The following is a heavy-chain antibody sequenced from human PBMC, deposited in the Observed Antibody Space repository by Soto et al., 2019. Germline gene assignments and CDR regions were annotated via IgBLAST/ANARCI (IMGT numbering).Heavy chain of an antibody. CDR1: GFSLSSYA. Sequence: QVQLVESGGGVVQPGTSLRVSCEVSGFSLSSYAIHWVRQAPGKGLEGVAVTSNDGKKVSYADSVKGQFTVSRDNSKNTVALQMNSLRSEDTAVYFCAKAGEVFGLVIFAYLDSWGQGSLVTVSA. CDR2: TSNDGKKV. D-gene: IGHD2-21*01. J-gene: IGHJ4*02. V-gene: IGHV3-30*18. CDR3: AKAGEVFGLVIFAYLDS.